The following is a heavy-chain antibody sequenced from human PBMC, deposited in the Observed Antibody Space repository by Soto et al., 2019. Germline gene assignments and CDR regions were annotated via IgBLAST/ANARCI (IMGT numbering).Heavy chain of an antibody. CDR1: GGSISSGGYY. Sequence: SETLSLTCNVSGGSISSGGYYWSWIRQHPGKGLEWIGYIYHSGSTYYNPSLKSRVTIPVDTSKNQFSLKLSSVSAADTAVYYCARHSFVWETPVWGPGTLVTVSS. V-gene: IGHV4-31*03. J-gene: IGHJ4*02. CDR3: ARHSFVWETPV. CDR2: IYHSGST. D-gene: IGHD1-26*01.